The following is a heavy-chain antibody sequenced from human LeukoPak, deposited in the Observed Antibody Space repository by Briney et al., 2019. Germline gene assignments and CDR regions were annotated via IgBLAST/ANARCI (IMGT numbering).Heavy chain of an antibody. D-gene: IGHD4-17*01. Sequence: SETLSLTCTVSGGSISHYYWTWIRQPPGKGLEWIGYTSGSGNTNYNPSLKSRVTISVDTYKNQFSLKLSSVTAADTAVYYCTRTSASTAIDYWGQGTLVTVSS. CDR3: TRTSASTAIDY. CDR2: TSGSGNT. CDR1: GGSISHYY. J-gene: IGHJ4*02. V-gene: IGHV4-59*08.